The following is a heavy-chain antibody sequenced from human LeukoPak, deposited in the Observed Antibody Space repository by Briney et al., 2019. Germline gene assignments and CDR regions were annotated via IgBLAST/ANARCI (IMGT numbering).Heavy chain of an antibody. CDR1: GGSISSSSYS. V-gene: IGHV4-39*01. Sequence: PSETLSLTCTVSGGSISSSSYSWGWIRQPPGKGLEWIGSIYYSGSTYYNPSLKSRVTISVDTSKNQFSLKLSSVTAADTAVYYCARLYGDYEGLHGMDVWGQGTTVTVSS. CDR3: ARLYGDYEGLHGMDV. CDR2: IYYSGST. D-gene: IGHD4-17*01. J-gene: IGHJ6*02.